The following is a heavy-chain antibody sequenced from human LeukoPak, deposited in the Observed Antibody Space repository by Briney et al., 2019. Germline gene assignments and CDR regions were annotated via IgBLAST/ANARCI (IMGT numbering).Heavy chain of an antibody. CDR1: GFTFSGSC. D-gene: IGHD5-18*01. J-gene: IGHJ4*02. CDR2: INQDGSEK. V-gene: IGHV3-7*01. Sequence: GGSLRLSCTASGFTFSGSCMSWVRQAPGKGLEWVANINQDGSEKYYVDSVKGRFAISRDNAKNSLYLQMNSLRAEDTAVYYCARDWEQYRYAVLDYWGQGTLVTASS. CDR3: ARDWEQYRYAVLDY.